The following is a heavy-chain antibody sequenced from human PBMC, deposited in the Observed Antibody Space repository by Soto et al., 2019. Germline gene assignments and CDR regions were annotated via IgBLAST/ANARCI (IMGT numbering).Heavy chain of an antibody. J-gene: IGHJ5*02. CDR2: INHSGST. V-gene: IGHV4-34*01. CDR3: ARCGSTVTRFDP. Sequence: QVQLQQWGAGLLKPSETLSLTCAVYGGSFSGYYWSWIRQPPGKGLEWIGEINHSGSTNYNPSLKSRVTLSVDTSKNQFSLKLSSVTAADTAVYYCARCGSTVTRFDPWGQGTLVTVSS. CDR1: GGSFSGYY. D-gene: IGHD4-17*01.